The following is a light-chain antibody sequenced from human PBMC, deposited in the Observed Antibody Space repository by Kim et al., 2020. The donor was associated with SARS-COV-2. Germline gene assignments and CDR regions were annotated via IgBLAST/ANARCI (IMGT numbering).Light chain of an antibody. Sequence: SYELTQPPSVSVSPGQTAIISCSGDKLGDKYASWYQQKPGQSPVLVIYQDTKRPSGVPARFSVSNSGNTATLTITGTQAMDEADYYCQAWDSSSYVFGPG. CDR3: QAWDSSSYV. J-gene: IGLJ1*01. V-gene: IGLV3-1*01. CDR2: QDT. CDR1: KLGDKY.